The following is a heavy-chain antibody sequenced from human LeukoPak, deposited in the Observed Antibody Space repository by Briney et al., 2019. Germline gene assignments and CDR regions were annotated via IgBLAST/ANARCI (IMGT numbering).Heavy chain of an antibody. Sequence: GGSLRLSCTTSGFTFEDYAMHWVRQAPGKGLEWVSGICWNGNDIGYAASVKGRFTISRDNAKNSLYLELSSLRIEDTAVYYCANLHYWGQGTLVTVSS. V-gene: IGHV3-9*01. CDR2: ICWNGNDI. CDR1: GFTFEDYA. CDR3: ANLHY. J-gene: IGHJ4*02.